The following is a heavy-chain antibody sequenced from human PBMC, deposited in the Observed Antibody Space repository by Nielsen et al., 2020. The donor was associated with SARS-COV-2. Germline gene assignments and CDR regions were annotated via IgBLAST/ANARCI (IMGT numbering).Heavy chain of an antibody. J-gene: IGHJ4*02. Sequence: GESLKISCAASGFTFSSYWMSWVRQAPGKGLEWVANIKQDGSEKYYVDSVKGRFTISRDNAKNSLYLQMNSLRAEDTAVFYCARARYYYDFWGQGTLVTVSS. V-gene: IGHV3-7*01. CDR3: ARARYYYDF. CDR1: GFTFSSYW. D-gene: IGHD1-14*01. CDR2: IKQDGSEK.